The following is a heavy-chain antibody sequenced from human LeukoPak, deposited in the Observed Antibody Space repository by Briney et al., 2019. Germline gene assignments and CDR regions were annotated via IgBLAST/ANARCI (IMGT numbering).Heavy chain of an antibody. CDR3: ARATPRYNFGAEHFDY. J-gene: IGHJ4*02. CDR2: IFRTGNT. CDR1: GGSISSSSYY. V-gene: IGHV4-61*05. D-gene: IGHD5-18*01. Sequence: SETLSLTCTVSGGSISSSSYYWGWIRQTPGKGLEWIGYIFRTGNTKYNPSLESRVIISVDTSKSQFSLKMRSVTAADTAVYFCARATPRYNFGAEHFDYWGQGALVTVSS.